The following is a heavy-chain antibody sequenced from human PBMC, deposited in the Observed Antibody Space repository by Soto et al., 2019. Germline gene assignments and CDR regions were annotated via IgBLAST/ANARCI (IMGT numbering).Heavy chain of an antibody. V-gene: IGHV1-69*13. Sequence: SVKVSCKASGGTFSSYAISWVRQAPGQGLEWMGGIIPIFGTANYAQKFQGRVTITADESTSTAYMELSSLRSEDTAVYYCASQGQSGSYTTLYYGMDVWGQGTTVTVSS. J-gene: IGHJ6*02. CDR3: ASQGQSGSYTTLYYGMDV. CDR2: IIPIFGTA. D-gene: IGHD1-26*01. CDR1: GGTFSSYA.